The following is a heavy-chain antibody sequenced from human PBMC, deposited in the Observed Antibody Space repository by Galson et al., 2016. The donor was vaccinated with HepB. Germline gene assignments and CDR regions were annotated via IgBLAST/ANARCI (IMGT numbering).Heavy chain of an antibody. CDR2: INPSGGST. D-gene: IGHD1-26*01. J-gene: IGHJ4*02. V-gene: IGHV1-46*01. Sequence: SVKVSCKASGYTFTNYYLHWVRQAPGQGLEWMGIINPSGGSTSYAQKFQGRVTMTRDTSTSTLYMELSSLRSEDTAVYYCAGPVGYYFDYWGQGTLVTVSS. CDR1: GYTFTNYY. CDR3: AGPVGYYFDY.